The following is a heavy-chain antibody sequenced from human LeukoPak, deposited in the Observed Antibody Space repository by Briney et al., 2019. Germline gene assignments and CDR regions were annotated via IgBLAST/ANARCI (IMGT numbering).Heavy chain of an antibody. CDR3: ARDHAYRADY. CDR1: GFTFSNDW. CDR2: INQDEGKK. V-gene: IGHV3-7*01. D-gene: IGHD2-2*01. Sequence: GGSLRLSCAAPGFTFSNDWMCWVRQAPGKGLEWVANINQDEGKKYYADSVKGRFTISRDNAKNSLYLQMSSLTAEDTAIYYCARDHAYRADYWGQGTLVTVSS. J-gene: IGHJ4*02.